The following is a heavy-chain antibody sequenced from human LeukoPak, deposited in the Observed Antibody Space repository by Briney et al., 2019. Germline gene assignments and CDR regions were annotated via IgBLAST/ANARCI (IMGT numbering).Heavy chain of an antibody. CDR1: GYTFTIYT. V-gene: IGHV1-18*01. CDR2: ISAYNGNT. J-gene: IGHJ5*02. Sequence: ASVKVSCKTSGYTFTIYTMHWVRQAPGQRLEWMGWISAYNGNTNYAQKLQGRVTMTTDTSTSTAYMELRSLRSDDTAVYYCARGADYYDSSGYYYEESWFDPWGQGTLVTVSS. CDR3: ARGADYYDSSGYYYEESWFDP. D-gene: IGHD3-22*01.